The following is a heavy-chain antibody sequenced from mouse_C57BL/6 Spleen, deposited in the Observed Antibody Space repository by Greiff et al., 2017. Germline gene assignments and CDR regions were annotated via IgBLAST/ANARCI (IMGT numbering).Heavy chain of an antibody. CDR1: GYTFTDYE. CDR2: IDPETGGT. J-gene: IGHJ3*01. CDR3: TRARAWFAY. V-gene: IGHV1-15*01. Sequence: QVHVKQSGAELVRPGASVTLSCKASGYTFTDYEMHWVKQTPVHGLEWIGAIDPETGGTAYNQKFKGKDILTADKSSSTAYMELRSLTSEDAAFYYCTRARAWFAYWGQGTLVTVSA.